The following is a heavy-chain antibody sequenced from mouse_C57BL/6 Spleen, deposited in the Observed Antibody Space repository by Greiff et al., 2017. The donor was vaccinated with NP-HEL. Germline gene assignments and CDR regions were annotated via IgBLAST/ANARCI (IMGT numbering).Heavy chain of an antibody. J-gene: IGHJ2*01. Sequence: QVQLQQSGAELVRPGASVTLSCKASGYTFTDYEMHWVKQTPVHGLEWIGAIDPETGGTAYNQKFKGKAILTADKSSSTACMELRSLTSEDSAVYYCTRGDGYYDYWGQGTTLTVSS. D-gene: IGHD2-3*01. CDR2: IDPETGGT. V-gene: IGHV1-15*01. CDR1: GYTFTDYE. CDR3: TRGDGYYDY.